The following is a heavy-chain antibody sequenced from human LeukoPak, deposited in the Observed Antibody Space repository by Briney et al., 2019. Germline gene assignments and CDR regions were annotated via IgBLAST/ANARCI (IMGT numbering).Heavy chain of an antibody. J-gene: IGHJ5*02. V-gene: IGHV1-8*01. D-gene: IGHD2-2*01. Sequence: VASVKVSCKASGYTFTSYDINWVRQATGQRLEWMGWMNPNSGNTGYAQKFQGRVTMTRNTSISTAYMELSSLRSEGTAVYYCARGGYCSSTSCSSPWGQGTLATVSS. CDR3: ARGGYCSSTSCSSP. CDR2: MNPNSGNT. CDR1: GYTFTSYD.